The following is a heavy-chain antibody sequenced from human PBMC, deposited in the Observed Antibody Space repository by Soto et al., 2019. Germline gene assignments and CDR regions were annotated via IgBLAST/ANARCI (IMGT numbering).Heavy chain of an antibody. CDR1: GFSLSTGGVG. Sequence: QITLKESGPSLVKPTQTLTLTCTFSGFSLSTGGVGVGWIRQPPGKALEWLALIYWDDDKRYSPSLRSRLTRTEDTSQHTVVLTITHMDPASTGTYCCAHSRCGGDCLQSYSSPYYYGMHVWGQGTTVTVSS. D-gene: IGHD2-21*02. V-gene: IGHV2-5*02. CDR3: AHSRCGGDCLQSYSSPYYYGMHV. J-gene: IGHJ6*02. CDR2: IYWDDDK.